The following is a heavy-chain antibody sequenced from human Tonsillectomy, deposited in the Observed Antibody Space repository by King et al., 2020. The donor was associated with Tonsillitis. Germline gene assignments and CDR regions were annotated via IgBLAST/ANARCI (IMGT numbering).Heavy chain of an antibody. V-gene: IGHV4-61*02. J-gene: IGHJ4*02. CDR2: IYTSVST. CDR3: ASSPLEVSSGYPFDY. CDR1: GGSISSGSYY. D-gene: IGHD3-22*01. Sequence: VQLQESGPGLVKPSQTLSLTCTVSGGSISSGSYYWSWIRQPAGKGLEWIGRIYTSVSTNYNPSCKSRVTISVDTSKNQFSLKLSSVTAADTAVYYCASSPLEVSSGYPFDYWGQGTLVTVSS.